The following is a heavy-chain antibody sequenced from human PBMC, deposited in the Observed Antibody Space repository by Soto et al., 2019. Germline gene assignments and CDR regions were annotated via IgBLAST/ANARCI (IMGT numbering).Heavy chain of an antibody. Sequence: QVQLVSSGPEVKKPGSSVKVSCKASGYSFRRYTISWVRQAPGQGLEWLGRIIPVPGTANYAQKFQGRVTITADKSTGTAYLEVSSLTSQDTAVYYCAREGDSSYSFGYWGQGTLVTVSS. J-gene: IGHJ4*02. CDR2: IIPVPGTA. CDR1: GYSFRRYT. CDR3: AREGDSSYSFGY. V-gene: IGHV1-69*08. D-gene: IGHD6-6*01.